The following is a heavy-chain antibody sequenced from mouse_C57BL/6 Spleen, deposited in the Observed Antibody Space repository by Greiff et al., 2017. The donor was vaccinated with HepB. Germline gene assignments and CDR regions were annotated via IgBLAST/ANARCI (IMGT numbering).Heavy chain of an antibody. D-gene: IGHD4-1*01. Sequence: EVMLVESGGGLVQPKGSLKLSCAASGFSFNTYAMNWVRQAPGKGLEWVARIRSKSNNYATYYADSVKDRFTISRDDSESMLYLQMNNLKTEDTAMYYCVREPRNWDGGYWGQGTTLTVSS. V-gene: IGHV10-1*01. CDR1: GFSFNTYA. J-gene: IGHJ2*01. CDR2: IRSKSNNYAT. CDR3: VREPRNWDGGY.